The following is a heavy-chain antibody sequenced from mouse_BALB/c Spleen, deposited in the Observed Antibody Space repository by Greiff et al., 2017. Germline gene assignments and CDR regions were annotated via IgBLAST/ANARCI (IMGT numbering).Heavy chain of an antibody. V-gene: IGHV5-12-1*01. CDR2: ISSGGGST. CDR1: GFAFSSYD. J-gene: IGHJ2*01. CDR3: ARQGAATDYFDY. Sequence: EVMLVESGGGLVKPGGSLKLSCAASGFAFSSYDMSWVRQTPEKRLEWVAYISSGGGSTYYPDTVKGRFTISRDNAKNTLYLQMSSLKSEDTAMYYSARQGAATDYFDYWGQGTTLTVSS. D-gene: IGHD1-2*01.